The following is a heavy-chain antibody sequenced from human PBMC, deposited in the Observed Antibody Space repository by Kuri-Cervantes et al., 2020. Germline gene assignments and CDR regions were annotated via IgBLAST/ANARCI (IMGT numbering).Heavy chain of an antibody. D-gene: IGHD3-10*01. Sequence: GGSLRLSCAASGFTFSSYSMNWVRQAPGKGLEWVSSISSSSYIYYADSVKGRFTISRDNAKNSLYLQMNSLRAEDTAVYYCAKNGLLWFGGSAFDIWGQGTMVTVSS. V-gene: IGHV3-21*04. CDR3: AKNGLLWFGGSAFDI. CDR1: GFTFSSYS. J-gene: IGHJ3*02. CDR2: ISSSSYI.